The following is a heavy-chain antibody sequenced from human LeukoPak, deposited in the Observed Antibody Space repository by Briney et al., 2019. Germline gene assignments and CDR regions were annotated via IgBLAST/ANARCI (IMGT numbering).Heavy chain of an antibody. CDR1: GYTFTSYG. CDR3: ARETRQQLPQGWFDP. J-gene: IGHJ5*02. CDR2: ISAYNGNT. V-gene: IGHV1-18*01. Sequence: ASVKVSCKASGYTFTSYGISWVRQAPGQGLEWMGWISAYNGNTNYAQKLQGRVTMTTDTSTSTAYMELRSLRSDDTAVYHCARETRQQLPQGWFDPWGQGTLVTVSS. D-gene: IGHD6-13*01.